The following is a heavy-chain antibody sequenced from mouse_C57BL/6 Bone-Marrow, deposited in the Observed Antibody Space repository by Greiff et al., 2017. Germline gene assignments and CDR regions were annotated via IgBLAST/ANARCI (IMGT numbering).Heavy chain of an antibody. CDR1: GYSFTGYY. D-gene: IGHD1-1*01. Sequence: EVQLQQSGPELVKPGASVKISCKASGYSFTGYYMNWVKQSPEQSLEWIGEINPSTGGTTYNQKFKAKATLTVDKSSSTAYMPLKSLTSEDSAVYYCAIYFGSSHWYFDVWGTGTTVTVSS. J-gene: IGHJ1*03. CDR2: INPSTGGT. V-gene: IGHV1-42*01. CDR3: AIYFGSSHWYFDV.